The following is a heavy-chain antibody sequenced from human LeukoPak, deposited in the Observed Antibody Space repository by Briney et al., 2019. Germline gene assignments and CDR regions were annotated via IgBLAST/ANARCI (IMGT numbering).Heavy chain of an antibody. J-gene: IGHJ4*02. D-gene: IGHD2-8*01. CDR3: ARALPTMLLDY. Sequence: SETLSLTCTVSGGSISSSSYYWGWIRQPPGKGLEWIGSIYYSGSTNYNPSLKSRVTISVDTSKNQFSLKLSSVTAADTAVYYCARALPTMLLDYWGQGTLVTVSS. CDR1: GGSISSSSYY. V-gene: IGHV4-39*07. CDR2: IYYSGST.